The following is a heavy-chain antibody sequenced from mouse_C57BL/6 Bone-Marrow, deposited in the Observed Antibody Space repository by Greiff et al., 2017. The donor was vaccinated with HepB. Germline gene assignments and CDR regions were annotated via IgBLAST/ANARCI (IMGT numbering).Heavy chain of an antibody. CDR1: GFTFSSYA. J-gene: IGHJ3*01. CDR2: ISDGGSYT. CDR3: ARDTITTAY. Sequence: EVMLVESGGGLVKPGGSLKLSCAASGFTFSSYAMSWVRQTPEKRLEWVATISDGGSYTYYPDNVKGRFTISRDNANNNLYLQMSHLKSEDTAMYYCARDTITTAYWGQGTLVTVSA. D-gene: IGHD2-4*01. V-gene: IGHV5-4*01.